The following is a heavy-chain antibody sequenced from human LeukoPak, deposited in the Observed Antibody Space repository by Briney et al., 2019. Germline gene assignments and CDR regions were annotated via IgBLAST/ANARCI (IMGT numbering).Heavy chain of an antibody. J-gene: IGHJ4*02. CDR1: GFNFNTYE. V-gene: IGHV3-48*03. CDR3: ATDLYYYGSGNFVPGLPDY. CDR2: ICGRGTTK. Sequence: AGGSLRLSCAASGFNFNTYEMNWVRQAPGKGLEWVSYICGRGTTKYYADSVKGRFTISRDNAENSLYLQMNDLRAEDTAVYYCATDLYYYGSGNFVPGLPDYWGQGTLVTVSS. D-gene: IGHD3-10*01.